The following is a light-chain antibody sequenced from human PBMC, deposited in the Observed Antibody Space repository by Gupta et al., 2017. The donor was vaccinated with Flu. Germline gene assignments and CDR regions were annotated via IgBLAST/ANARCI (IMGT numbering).Light chain of an antibody. CDR3: CSYLGVDTWV. Sequence: SVTSSCTGSSSDIGTYDYVSWHHHHPGKAHNVIINDVNKRPAGVPDRFSGSKSGNTASLTISGLQPDEDADYYCCSYLGVDTWVFGGGTKLTVL. V-gene: IGLV2-11*01. CDR2: DVN. J-gene: IGLJ3*02. CDR1: SSDIGTYDY.